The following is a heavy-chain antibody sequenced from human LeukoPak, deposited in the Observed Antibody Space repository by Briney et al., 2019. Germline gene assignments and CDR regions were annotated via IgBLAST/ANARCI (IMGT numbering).Heavy chain of an antibody. CDR3: TSRDGYNGDLDY. J-gene: IGHJ4*02. D-gene: IGHD5-24*01. Sequence: PGGSLRLSCAASGLTFSGSAMHWVRQASGKGLEWVGRIRSKANSYATAYAASVKGTFTISRDDSKNTAYLQMNSLKTEDTAVYYCTSRDGYNGDLDYWGQGTLVTVSP. CDR1: GLTFSGSA. CDR2: IRSKANSYAT. V-gene: IGHV3-73*01.